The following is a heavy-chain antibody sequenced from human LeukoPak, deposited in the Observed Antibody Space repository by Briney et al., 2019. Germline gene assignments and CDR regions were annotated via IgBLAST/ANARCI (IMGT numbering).Heavy chain of an antibody. CDR2: IRSKAYGGTT. V-gene: IGHV3-49*04. Sequence: AGGSLRLSCTASGFTFGDYAMSWVRQAPGKGLEWVGFIRSKAYGGTTEYAASVKGRFTTSRDGSKSIAYLQMNSLKTEDTAVYYCTREWSGGAFDIWGQGTMVTVSS. CDR3: TREWSGGAFDI. J-gene: IGHJ3*02. CDR1: GFTFGDYA. D-gene: IGHD1-14*01.